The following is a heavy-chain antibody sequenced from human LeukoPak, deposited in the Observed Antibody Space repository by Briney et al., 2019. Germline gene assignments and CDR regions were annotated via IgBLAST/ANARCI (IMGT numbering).Heavy chain of an antibody. CDR3: AREGSGLVIHAFDV. D-gene: IGHD3/OR15-3a*01. J-gene: IGHJ3*01. V-gene: IGHV3-23*01. Sequence: GGSLRLSCAASGFTFTNYAMSWVRQAPGKGLEWLSSISSSGGSTYYADSVKGRFTVSRDNSKNTVYLQMNSLKTEDTAIYFCAREGSGLVIHAFDVWGQGTMVTVSS. CDR2: ISSSGGST. CDR1: GFTFTNYA.